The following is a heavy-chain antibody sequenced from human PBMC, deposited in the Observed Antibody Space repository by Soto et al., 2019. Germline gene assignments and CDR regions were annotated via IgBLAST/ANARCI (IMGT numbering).Heavy chain of an antibody. CDR1: GFTFSDSA. D-gene: IGHD6-19*01. Sequence: EVQLVESGGALVQPGGSLKLSCAASGFTFSDSAMHWVRQASGKGLEWVGRIRSKANSYATLYAASVKGRYTISRDDSKNTAYLQMNSLKTEDTAVYYCTRHWRQWLGNDYWGQGTLVTVSS. CDR3: TRHWRQWLGNDY. V-gene: IGHV3-73*01. CDR2: IRSKANSYAT. J-gene: IGHJ4*02.